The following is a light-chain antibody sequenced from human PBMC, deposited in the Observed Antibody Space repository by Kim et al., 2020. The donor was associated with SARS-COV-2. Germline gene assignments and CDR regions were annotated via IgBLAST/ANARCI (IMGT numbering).Light chain of an antibody. V-gene: IGLV3-9*01. CDR2: RDS. CDR1: NIGSKN. J-gene: IGLJ2*01. CDR3: QVWDSSTVV. Sequence: VALGQTARITCGGNNIGSKNVHWYQQKPGQAPVLVIYRDSNRPSGIPERFSGSNSGNTATLTISRAQAGDEADYYCQVWDSSTVVFGGGTQLTVL.